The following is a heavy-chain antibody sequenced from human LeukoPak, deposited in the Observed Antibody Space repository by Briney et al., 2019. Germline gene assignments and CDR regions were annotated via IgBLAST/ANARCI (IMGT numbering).Heavy chain of an antibody. Sequence: ASVKVSCKASGYTFTNYYMHWVRQAPGQGLEWMGIINPSGGSTSYAQKFQGRVTMTRDTSTSTAYMELSSLRSEDTAVYYCAREIGPIQLHLWGSAFDYWGQGTPVTVSS. CDR2: INPSGGST. CDR3: AREIGPIQLHLWGSAFDY. V-gene: IGHV1-46*01. D-gene: IGHD5-18*01. J-gene: IGHJ4*02. CDR1: GYTFTNYY.